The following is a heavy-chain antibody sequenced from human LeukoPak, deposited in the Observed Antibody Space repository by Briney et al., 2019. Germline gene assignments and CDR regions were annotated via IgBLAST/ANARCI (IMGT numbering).Heavy chain of an antibody. CDR2: IIPIFGTA. D-gene: IGHD2-15*01. J-gene: IGHJ4*02. CDR3: ARGYLYGGLDY. Sequence: SVKVSCKASGGTFSSYAISWVRQAPGQGLEWMGGIIPIFGTASYAQKFQGRVTITADESTSTAYMELSSLRSDDTAVYYCARGYLYGGLDYWGQGTLVTVSS. V-gene: IGHV1-69*13. CDR1: GGTFSSYA.